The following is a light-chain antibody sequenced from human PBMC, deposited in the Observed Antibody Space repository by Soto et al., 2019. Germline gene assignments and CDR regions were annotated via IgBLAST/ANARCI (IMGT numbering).Light chain of an antibody. CDR3: QQYAASPFT. CDR2: GAS. CDR1: QSVASNY. Sequence: PGARATLSCWASQSVASNYLAWYQQRPGQAPRLLIYGASTRATGVPDRFSGSGSGTDFTLTISRLEPEDFAVYFCQQYAASPFTFGGGTKVEIK. V-gene: IGKV3-20*01. J-gene: IGKJ4*01.